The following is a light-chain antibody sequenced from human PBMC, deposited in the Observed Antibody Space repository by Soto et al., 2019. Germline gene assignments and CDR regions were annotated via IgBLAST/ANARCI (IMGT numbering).Light chain of an antibody. CDR3: NSYTLSGTYV. V-gene: IGLV2-18*02. CDR1: SSDVGSYNG. J-gene: IGLJ1*01. Sequence: QSALTQPPSVSGSPGQSVTISCTGTSSDVGSYNGVSWYQQPPGTAPRLIIYEGSTRPSGVPDRFSGSKSGNTASLTISGLQAEDEADYYCNSYTLSGTYVFGTGNKVTVL. CDR2: EGS.